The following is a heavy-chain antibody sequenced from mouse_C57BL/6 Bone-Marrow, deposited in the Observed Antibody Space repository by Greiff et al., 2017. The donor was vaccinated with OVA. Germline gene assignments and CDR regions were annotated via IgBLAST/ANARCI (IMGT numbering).Heavy chain of an antibody. V-gene: IGHV1-64*01. CDR3: ARALYYSNSPWFAD. J-gene: IGHJ3*01. D-gene: IGHD2-5*01. CDR1: GYTFTSYW. CDR2: LHPNSGST. Sequence: VQLQQPGAELVKPGASVKLSCKASGYTFTSYWMHWVKQRPGQGLEWIGLLHPNSGSTNYNEKFKSKATLTVDKSSSTAYMQLSSLTSEDSAVYDCARALYYSNSPWFADWGQGTLVTVSA.